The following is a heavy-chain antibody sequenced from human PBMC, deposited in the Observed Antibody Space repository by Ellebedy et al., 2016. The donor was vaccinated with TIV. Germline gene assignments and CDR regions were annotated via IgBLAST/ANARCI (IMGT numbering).Heavy chain of an antibody. Sequence: GESLKISCAASGFTFNSYWMSWVRQAPGKGLEWVASIRQDGDEKYYVDSVKGRFIISRDNARNSLFLQMSSLRAEDTAVYYCARDGGYCSGGTCYLVYWGQGTLVTVSS. CDR2: IRQDGDEK. CDR1: GFTFNSYW. V-gene: IGHV3-7*03. D-gene: IGHD2-15*01. J-gene: IGHJ4*02. CDR3: ARDGGYCSGGTCYLVY.